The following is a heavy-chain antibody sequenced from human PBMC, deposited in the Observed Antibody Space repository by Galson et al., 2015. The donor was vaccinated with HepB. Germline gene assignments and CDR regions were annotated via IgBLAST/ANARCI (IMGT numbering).Heavy chain of an antibody. CDR2: IYSGGRT. CDR3: ARYSSSWDLSMDY. J-gene: IGHJ4*02. D-gene: IGHD6-13*01. Sequence: SLRLSCAASGFTVSSNYMSWVRQAPGKGLEWVSVIYSGGRTYYADSGKGRFTISRDNSKNTLYLQMNSLRAEDTAVYYCARYSSSWDLSMDYWGQGTLVTVSS. V-gene: IGHV3-53*01. CDR1: GFTVSSNY.